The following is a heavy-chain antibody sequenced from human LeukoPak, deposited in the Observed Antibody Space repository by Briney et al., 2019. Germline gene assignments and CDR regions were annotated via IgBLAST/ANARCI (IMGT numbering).Heavy chain of an antibody. V-gene: IGHV4-34*01. CDR1: GGSFSGYY. J-gene: IGHJ4*02. CDR3: ARGRAADR. Sequence: SETLSLTCAVYGGSFSGYYWSWIRQPPGKGLEWIGEINHSGSTNYNPSLKSRVTVSVDTSKNQFSLKLSSVTAADTAVYYCARGRAADRWGQGTLVTVSS. D-gene: IGHD6-13*01. CDR2: INHSGST.